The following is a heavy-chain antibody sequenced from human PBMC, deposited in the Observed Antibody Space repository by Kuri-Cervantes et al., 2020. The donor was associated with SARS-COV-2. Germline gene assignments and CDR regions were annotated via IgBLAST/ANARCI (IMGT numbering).Heavy chain of an antibody. V-gene: IGHV3-23*01. Sequence: GESLKVSCAASGFTFSSYAMSWVRQAPGKGLEWVSAISGSGGSTYYADSVKGRFTISRDNSKNTLYLQMNSLRAEGTAVYYCARGPSGDYDFDYWGQGTLVTVSS. J-gene: IGHJ4*02. CDR3: ARGPSGDYDFDY. CDR1: GFTFSSYA. D-gene: IGHD4-17*01. CDR2: ISGSGGST.